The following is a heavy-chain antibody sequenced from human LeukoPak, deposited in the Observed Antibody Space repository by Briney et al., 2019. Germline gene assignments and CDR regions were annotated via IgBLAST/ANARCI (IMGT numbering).Heavy chain of an antibody. V-gene: IGHV3-23*01. D-gene: IGHD1-26*01. CDR3: AKDLGRYRNNYFDY. CDR1: GFTFNSYA. J-gene: IGHJ4*02. Sequence: PGGSLRLSCAASGFTFNSYAMSWVRQAPEKGLEWVAIISGSGGGTYYADSVKGRFTISRDDSKNTLYLQMNSLRAEDTAVYYCAKDLGRYRNNYFDYWGRGTLVTVSS. CDR2: ISGSGGGT.